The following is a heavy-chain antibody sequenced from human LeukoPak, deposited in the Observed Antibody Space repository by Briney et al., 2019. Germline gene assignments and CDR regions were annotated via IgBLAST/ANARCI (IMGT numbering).Heavy chain of an antibody. Sequence: GGSLRLSCAASGFTFSSHGMHWVRQAPGKGLEWVAVIWYDGSSKLYADSVEGRFTISRDNSKSTLYLQMNSLRAEDTAVYYCARGLLWFGEYMRFDPWGQGTLVTVSS. J-gene: IGHJ5*02. CDR1: GFTFSSHG. D-gene: IGHD3-10*01. CDR3: ARGLLWFGEYMRFDP. CDR2: IWYDGSSK. V-gene: IGHV3-33*01.